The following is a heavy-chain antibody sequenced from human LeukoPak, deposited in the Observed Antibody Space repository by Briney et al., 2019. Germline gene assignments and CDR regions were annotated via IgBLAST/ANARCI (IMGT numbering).Heavy chain of an antibody. D-gene: IGHD3-10*02. Sequence: PGGSLRLSCAASGFTVSSNYMSWVRQAPGKGLEWVSVIYSGGRAYYVDSVKGRFTISRDNSKNTLYLQMNSLRAEDTAVYYCGSTSLLGSGFFDYWRQGSLVSVST. CDR1: GFTVSSNY. CDR3: GSTSLLGSGFFDY. CDR2: IYSGGRA. V-gene: IGHV3-66*01. J-gene: IGHJ4*02.